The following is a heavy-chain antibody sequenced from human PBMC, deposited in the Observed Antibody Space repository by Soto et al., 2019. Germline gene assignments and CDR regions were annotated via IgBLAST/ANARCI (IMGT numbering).Heavy chain of an antibody. CDR3: ARDHYYDSSGYSPRGMFDP. Sequence: PGGSLRLSCAASGFTFSSYGMHWVRQAPGKGLEWVAVIWYDGSNKYYADSVKGRFTISRDNSKNTLYLQMNSLRAEDTAVYYCARDHYYDSSGYSPRGMFDPWGQGTLVTVSS. J-gene: IGHJ5*02. V-gene: IGHV3-33*01. CDR1: GFTFSSYG. D-gene: IGHD3-22*01. CDR2: IWYDGSNK.